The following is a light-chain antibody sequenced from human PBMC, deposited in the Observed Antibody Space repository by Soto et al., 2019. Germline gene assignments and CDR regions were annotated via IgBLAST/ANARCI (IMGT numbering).Light chain of an antibody. J-gene: IGLJ1*01. CDR2: DVS. CDR1: SSDVGGYNY. Sequence: QSALTQPASVSGSPGQSITISCPGTSSDVGGYNYVSWYQQHPGKAPKLMIYDVSNRPSGVSNRFSGSKSGNTASLTISGLQAEDEADYYCSSYTSSSPFYVFGTGTKVTVL. CDR3: SSYTSSSPFYV. V-gene: IGLV2-14*01.